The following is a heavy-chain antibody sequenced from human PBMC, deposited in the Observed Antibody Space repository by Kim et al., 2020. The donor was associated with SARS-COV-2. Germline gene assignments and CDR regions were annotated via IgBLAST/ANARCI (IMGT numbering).Heavy chain of an antibody. CDR3: ARHVGDYGSGSDPLGY. CDR1: GFTFSSYW. J-gene: IGHJ4*02. CDR2: IKQDGSEK. D-gene: IGHD3-10*01. V-gene: IGHV3-7*03. Sequence: GGSLRLSCAASGFTFSSYWMSWVRQAPGKGLEWVANIKQDGSEKYYVDSVKGRFTISRDNAKNSLYLQMNSLRAEDTAVYYCARHVGDYGSGSDPLGYWGQGTLVTVSS.